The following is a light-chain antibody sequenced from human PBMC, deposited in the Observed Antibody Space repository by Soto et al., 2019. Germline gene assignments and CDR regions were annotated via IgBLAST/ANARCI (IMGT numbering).Light chain of an antibody. CDR2: ENN. CDR1: STNIGAGYD. Sequence: QSVLTQPPSVSGAQGQRVTISCTGSSTNIGAGYDVHWYQQPPGKGPKLLIFENNKRPSGVPDRFSGSKSGTSASLAITGLLPEDEADYYCQSFDSGLSVVFGGGTKVTVL. V-gene: IGLV1-40*01. J-gene: IGLJ2*01. CDR3: QSFDSGLSVV.